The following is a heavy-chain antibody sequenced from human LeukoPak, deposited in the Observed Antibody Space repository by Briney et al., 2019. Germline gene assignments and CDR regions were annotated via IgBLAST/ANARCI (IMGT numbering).Heavy chain of an antibody. V-gene: IGHV3-7*01. CDR2: IKQDGSEK. Sequence: GGSLRLSCAASGFTFSSYWMSWVRQAPGKGLEWVANIKQDGSEKYYVDSVKGRFTISRDNAKNSLYLQMNSLRAEDTAVYYCARDQYCSSTSCYSNWFDPWGQGTLVTVSS. CDR1: GFTFSSYW. D-gene: IGHD2-2*02. J-gene: IGHJ5*02. CDR3: ARDQYCSSTSCYSNWFDP.